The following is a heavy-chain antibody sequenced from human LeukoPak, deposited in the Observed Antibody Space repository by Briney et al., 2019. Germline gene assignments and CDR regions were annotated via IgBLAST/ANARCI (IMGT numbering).Heavy chain of an antibody. CDR2: IYYNEAT. V-gene: IGHV4-39*01. CDR3: ASLRRRLRYYYYYYMDV. D-gene: IGHD4-17*01. J-gene: IGHJ6*03. Sequence: SETLSLTCTVSGGSIGSSNYYWAWIRQPQGKGLEWIGTIYYNEATQYNPSLNSRVTISVAPSKNQFSLKLSSVTAADTAVYYCASLRRRLRYYYYYYMDVWGKGTTVTVSS. CDR1: GGSIGSSNYY.